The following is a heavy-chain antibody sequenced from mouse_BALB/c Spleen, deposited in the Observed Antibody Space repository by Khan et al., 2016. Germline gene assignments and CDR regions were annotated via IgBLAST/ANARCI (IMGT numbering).Heavy chain of an antibody. D-gene: IGHD1-1*01. CDR1: GFDFSRYW. J-gene: IGHJ3*01. V-gene: IGHV4-1*02. CDR2: INPESSTI. Sequence: EVKLLVSGGGLVQPGGSLKLSCAASGFDFSRYWMSWVRQAPGKGLEWIGEINPESSTINYTPFLKDKFIISRDNAKNTLYLQMSKVRSEDTALYYCARAGYYGYLAYWGQGTLVTVAA. CDR3: ARAGYYGYLAY.